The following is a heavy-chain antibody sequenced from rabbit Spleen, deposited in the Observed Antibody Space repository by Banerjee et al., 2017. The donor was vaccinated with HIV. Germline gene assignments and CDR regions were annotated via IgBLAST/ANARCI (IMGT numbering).Heavy chain of an antibody. V-gene: IGHV1S40*01. J-gene: IGHJ6*01. CDR3: ARDHDYTDLYTGYAHYGMDL. CDR2: IYAGSSGNT. Sequence: QSLEESGGDLVKPGASLKLTCTASGFSFGGSYYMCWVRQAPGEGLEWIACIYAGSSGNTYYASWEKGRFTISKTSSTTVTLQMTSLTAADTATYFCARDHDYTDLYTGYAHYGMDLWGQGTLVTVS. CDR1: GFSFGGSYY. D-gene: IGHD7-1*01.